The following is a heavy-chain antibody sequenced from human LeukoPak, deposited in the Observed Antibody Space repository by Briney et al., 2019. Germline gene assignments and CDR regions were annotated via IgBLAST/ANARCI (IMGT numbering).Heavy chain of an antibody. J-gene: IGHJ4*02. CDR1: GYTFTSYG. V-gene: IGHV1-18*01. D-gene: IGHD3-3*01. Sequence: ASVKVSCKASGYTFTSYGISWVRQAPGQGLEWMGWISAYNGNTNYAQKLQGRVTMTTDTSTSTAYMELRSLRSDDTAVYYCARVSTIFGVVISEFDYWGQGTLVTVSS. CDR3: ARVSTIFGVVISEFDY. CDR2: ISAYNGNT.